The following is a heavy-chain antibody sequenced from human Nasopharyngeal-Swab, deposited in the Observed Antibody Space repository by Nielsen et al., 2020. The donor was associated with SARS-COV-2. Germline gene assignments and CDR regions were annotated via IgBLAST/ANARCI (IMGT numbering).Heavy chain of an antibody. D-gene: IGHD6-19*01. CDR1: GFTFSSYG. J-gene: IGHJ6*02. V-gene: IGHV3-30*03. CDR2: ISYDGSNK. Sequence: GESLKISCAASGFTFSSYGMHWVRQAPGKGLEWVAVISYDGSNKYYADSVKGRFTISRDNSKNTLYLQMNSLRAEDTAVYYCARSAGSGWYWTYHYYGMDVWGQGTTVTVSS. CDR3: ARSAGSGWYWTYHYYGMDV.